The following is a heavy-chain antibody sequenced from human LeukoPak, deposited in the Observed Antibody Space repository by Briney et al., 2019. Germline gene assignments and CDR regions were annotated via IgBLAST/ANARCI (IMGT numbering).Heavy chain of an antibody. J-gene: IGHJ6*03. D-gene: IGHD2-2*01. CDR2: IKQDGSEK. V-gene: IGHV3-7*01. CDR1: GFTFSSYW. CDR3: ARESIVVVSAATGEYYYYYMDV. Sequence: GGSLRHSCAASGFTFSSYWMSWVRQAAGKGLEWVANIKQDGSEKYYLDSVKGRFTISRDNAKNSLYLQVNSLRAEDTAVYYCARESIVVVSAATGEYYYYYMDVGGKGTTVTVSS.